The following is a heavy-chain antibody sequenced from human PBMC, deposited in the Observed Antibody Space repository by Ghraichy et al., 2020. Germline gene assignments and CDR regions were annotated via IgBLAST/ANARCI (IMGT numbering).Heavy chain of an antibody. CDR3: ARGSDYVWGSDGI. J-gene: IGHJ3*02. D-gene: IGHD3-16*01. CDR1: GGSFSGYY. CDR2: INHSGST. Sequence: SQTLSLTCAVYGGSFSGYYWSWIRQPPGKGLEWIGEINHSGSTNYNPSLKSRVTISVDTSKNQFSLKLSSVTAADTAVYYCARGSDYVWGSDGIWGQGTMVTGSS. V-gene: IGHV4-34*01.